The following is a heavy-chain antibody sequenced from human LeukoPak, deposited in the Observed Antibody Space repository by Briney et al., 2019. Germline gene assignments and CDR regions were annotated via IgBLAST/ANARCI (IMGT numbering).Heavy chain of an antibody. J-gene: IGHJ3*02. V-gene: IGHV3-53*01. D-gene: IGHD1-26*01. Sequence: PGGSLRLSCAASGFTVSSNYMSWVRQAPGKGLEWVSVIYSGGSTYYADSVKGRFTISRDNSKNTLYLQMNSLRAEDTAVYYCASLVGATFGAFDIWGQGTMVTVSS. CDR3: ASLVGATFGAFDI. CDR1: GFTVSSNY. CDR2: IYSGGST.